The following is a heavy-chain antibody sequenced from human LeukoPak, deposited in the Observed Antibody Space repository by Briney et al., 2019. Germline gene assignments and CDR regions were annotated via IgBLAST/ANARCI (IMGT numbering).Heavy chain of an antibody. V-gene: IGHV4-59*01. CDR3: ARARLTTLYDFDF. CDR1: GDSITTYY. D-gene: IGHD3-3*01. J-gene: IGHJ4*02. CDR2: NYYSGST. Sequence: SETLSLTCTVSGDSITTYYWTWIRQPPGKGLGWIGYNYYSGSTSYNPSLKSRVTISLDTSKNQFSLTLTSVTAADTAVYYCARARLTTLYDFDFWGQGTLVTVSS.